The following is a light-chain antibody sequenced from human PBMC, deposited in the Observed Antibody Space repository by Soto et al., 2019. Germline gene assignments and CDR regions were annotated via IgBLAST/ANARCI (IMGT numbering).Light chain of an antibody. CDR1: QSVRSN. V-gene: IGKV3-15*01. Sequence: EIVLTQSPGTLSLSPGERVTLSCRASQSVRSNLAWYQQKPGQAPRLLIYEASTRATGVPTRFSGSGSGTDFTLTITSLQSEDVAVYFCHQYTEYLKVFGQGTKLEIK. J-gene: IGKJ2*01. CDR3: HQYTEYLKV. CDR2: EAS.